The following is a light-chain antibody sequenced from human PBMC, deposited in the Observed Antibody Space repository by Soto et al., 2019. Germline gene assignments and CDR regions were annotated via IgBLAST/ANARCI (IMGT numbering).Light chain of an antibody. J-gene: IGKJ1*01. CDR2: GVS. V-gene: IGKV3-20*01. CDR1: QSISSSY. CDR3: QQYTDSRT. Sequence: EIVLPQSPGTMSLSPGASATLSCRASQSISSSYFAWYQQKPGQAPRLLVYGVSSRATDVPDRFSGSGSGTDFTLTISRLEPEDFAVYYCQQYTDSRTVGQGTKVAIK.